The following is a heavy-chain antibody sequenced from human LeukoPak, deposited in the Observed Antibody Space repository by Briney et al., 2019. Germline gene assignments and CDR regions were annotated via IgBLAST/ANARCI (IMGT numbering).Heavy chain of an antibody. V-gene: IGHV3-23*01. CDR2: ISGSGGST. CDR3: ATAPSYDFWSGYYTGDYYYYGMDV. D-gene: IGHD3-3*01. Sequence: GGSLRLSCAASGFTFSSYAMSWVRQALGKGLEWVSAISGSGGSTYYADSVKGRFTISRDNSKNTLYLQMNGLRAEDTAVYYCATAPSYDFWSGYYTGDYYYYGMDVWGQGTTVTVSS. J-gene: IGHJ6*02. CDR1: GFTFSSYA.